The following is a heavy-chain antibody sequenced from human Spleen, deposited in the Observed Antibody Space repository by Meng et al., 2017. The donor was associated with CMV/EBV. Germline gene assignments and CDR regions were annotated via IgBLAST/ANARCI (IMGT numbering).Heavy chain of an antibody. CDR1: FTFDDSS. V-gene: IGHV3-43*01. Sequence: FTFDDSSMHWLRPGPGSGLGGLSLITWAGASPYYAGSVKGRFTICRDNGKNSLYLQMYSLQTEDTAVYFCVRGNYYCGSGSYSLFDYWGQGALVTVSS. D-gene: IGHD3-10*01. CDR3: VRGNYYCGSGSYSLFDY. CDR2: ITWAGASP. J-gene: IGHJ4*02.